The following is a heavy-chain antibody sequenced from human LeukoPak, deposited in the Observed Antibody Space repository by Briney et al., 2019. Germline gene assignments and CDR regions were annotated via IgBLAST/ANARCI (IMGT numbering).Heavy chain of an antibody. CDR3: ARLSSHYGDYKVDP. CDR1: GYTFTSYD. V-gene: IGHV1-8*02. Sequence: APVKVSCKASGYTFTSYDINWVRQATGQGLEWMGWMNPNSGNTGYAQKFQGRVTMTTDTSANTAYMDLSSLRSEDTAVYYCARLSSHYGDYKVDPWGQGTLVTVSS. CDR2: MNPNSGNT. D-gene: IGHD4-17*01. J-gene: IGHJ5*02.